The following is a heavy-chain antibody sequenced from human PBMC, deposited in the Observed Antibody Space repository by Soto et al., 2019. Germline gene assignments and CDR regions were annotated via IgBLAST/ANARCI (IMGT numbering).Heavy chain of an antibody. D-gene: IGHD1-26*01. CDR3: ARRYGGNFDY. V-gene: IGHV4-59*01. Sequence: QVQLQESGPGLVKPSETLSLTCTVSGGSISSYYWSWIRQPPGKGLDWIGYIYYSASTNYNPSLKNRVTISVGASKNQFSLKLTSVTAADTAVYYCARRYGGNFDYWGQGTLVTVSS. CDR1: GGSISSYY. CDR2: IYYSAST. J-gene: IGHJ4*02.